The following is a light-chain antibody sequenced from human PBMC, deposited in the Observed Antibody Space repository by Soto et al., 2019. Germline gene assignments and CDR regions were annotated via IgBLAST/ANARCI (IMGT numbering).Light chain of an antibody. CDR3: QQSYRTPVT. V-gene: IGKV1-39*01. J-gene: IGKJ3*01. CDR2: AAS. CDR1: QGISNY. Sequence: DFHMTQSPSSLSASLGVRFTIPCRASQGISNYLNWYQQKPGKAPKLLIYAASSLQSGVPSRFSGSGSGTDFTLTISSLQPEDFATYYCQQSYRTPVTFGPGTKVDIK.